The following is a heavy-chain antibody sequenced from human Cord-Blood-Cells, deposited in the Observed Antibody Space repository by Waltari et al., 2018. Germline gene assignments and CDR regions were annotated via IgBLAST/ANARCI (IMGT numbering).Heavy chain of an antibody. CDR2: IIPILGIA. J-gene: IGHJ5*02. V-gene: IGHV1-69*09. D-gene: IGHD4-4*01. Sequence: QVQLVQSGAEVKKPGSSVKVSCKASGGPFSSYAISWVRQAPGQGLEWMGRIIPILGIANYAQKFQGRVTITADKSTSTAYMELSSLRSEDTAVYYCARGYSNYGWFDPWGQGTLVTVSS. CDR1: GGPFSSYA. CDR3: ARGYSNYGWFDP.